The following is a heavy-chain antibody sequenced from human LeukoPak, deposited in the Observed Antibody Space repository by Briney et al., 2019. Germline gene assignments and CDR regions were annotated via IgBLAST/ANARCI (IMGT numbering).Heavy chain of an antibody. V-gene: IGHV3-48*03. CDR3: ARISAWADFDY. Sequence: GGSLRLSCAASGFTFSSYAMSWVRQAPGKGLEWIAYISSSGITKYYLDSVKGRFTISRDNAKNSLYLQMNSLRAEDTAVYYCARISAWADFDYWGQGTLVTVSS. D-gene: IGHD6-19*01. CDR2: ISSSGITK. CDR1: GFTFSSYA. J-gene: IGHJ4*02.